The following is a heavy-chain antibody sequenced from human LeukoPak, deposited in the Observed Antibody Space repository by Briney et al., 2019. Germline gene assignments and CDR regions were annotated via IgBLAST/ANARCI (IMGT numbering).Heavy chain of an antibody. CDR1: GFTVSSSY. Sequence: PGGSLRLSCAASGFTVSSSYMSWVRQAPGKGLEWVSVIYSGGTTYYAGSLKGRFTTSRDNSENTLYLQMNSLRAEDTAVYYCARRRGYSGYDWGHAFDIWGQGTMVTVSS. J-gene: IGHJ3*02. D-gene: IGHD5-12*01. V-gene: IGHV3-53*01. CDR3: ARRRGYSGYDWGHAFDI. CDR2: IYSGGTT.